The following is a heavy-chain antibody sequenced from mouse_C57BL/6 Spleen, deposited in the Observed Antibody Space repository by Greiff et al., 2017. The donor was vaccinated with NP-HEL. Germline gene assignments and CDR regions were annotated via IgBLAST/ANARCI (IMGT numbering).Heavy chain of an antibody. Sequence: VQLQQSGAELMKPGASVKLSCKATGYTFTGYWIEWVKQRPGHGLEWIGEILPGSGSTNHNEKFKGKATFTADTSSNTAYMQLSSLTTEDSAIYYCAKRSYDDYSYYFDYWGQGTTLTVSS. CDR2: ILPGSGST. CDR1: GYTFTGYW. D-gene: IGHD2-4*01. CDR3: AKRSYDDYSYYFDY. J-gene: IGHJ2*01. V-gene: IGHV1-9*01.